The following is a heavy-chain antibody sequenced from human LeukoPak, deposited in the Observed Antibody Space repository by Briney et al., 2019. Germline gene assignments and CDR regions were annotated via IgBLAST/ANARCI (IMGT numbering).Heavy chain of an antibody. CDR1: GGSISGTNW. V-gene: IGHV4-4*02. J-gene: IGHJ4*02. CDR2: ISLAGQT. CDR3: ARHGQTFDSSFDY. Sequence: TSGTLSLTCGVSGGSISGTNWWSWVRQPPGQGLEWIGEISLAGQTNYNPSLNGRVTMSLDKSSNQLSLHLTSVTAADTAVYYCARHGQTFDSSFDYWGQGTLVTVSS. D-gene: IGHD3-16*01.